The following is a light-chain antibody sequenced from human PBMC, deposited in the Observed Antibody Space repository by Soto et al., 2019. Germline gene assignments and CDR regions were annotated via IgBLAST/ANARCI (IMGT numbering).Light chain of an antibody. CDR2: DAS. J-gene: IGKJ1*01. CDR1: QRVSGGF. V-gene: IGKV3D-20*01. Sequence: VSTHPKALFSLSPRERAALDGGACQRVSGGFLAWYQQKPGLAPRLLLYDASFRATGIPDRFSGSGSGTDFTLTISRLEPEDFAVYYCQQYGSLSWTFGQGTNVDI. CDR3: QQYGSLSWT.